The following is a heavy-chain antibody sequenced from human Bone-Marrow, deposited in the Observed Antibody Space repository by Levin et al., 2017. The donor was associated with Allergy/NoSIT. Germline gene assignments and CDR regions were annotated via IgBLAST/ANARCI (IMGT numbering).Heavy chain of an antibody. Sequence: GESLKISCAVSGFTFRNYAMHWVRQAPGRGLEWVAFISLDGNTQYYADSVKGRFTVSRDNSNNTLHLQMNSLRVEDTAIYYCAKDTYTCSGGSCYFFDYWGQGVLVTVSS. V-gene: IGHV3-30*18. D-gene: IGHD2-15*01. CDR2: ISLDGNTQ. CDR1: GFTFRNYA. J-gene: IGHJ4*02. CDR3: AKDTYTCSGGSCYFFDY.